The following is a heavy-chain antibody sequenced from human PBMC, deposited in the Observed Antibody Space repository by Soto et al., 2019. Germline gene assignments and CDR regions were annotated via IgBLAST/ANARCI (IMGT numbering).Heavy chain of an antibody. D-gene: IGHD2-2*01. V-gene: IGHV3-7*05. CDR3: ARDDDVVVPAARAPYYYYYGMDV. Sequence: GGSLRLSCAAPGFTFSSYWMSWVRQAPGKGLEWVANIKQDGSEKYYVDSVKGRFTISRDNAKNSLYLQMNSLRAEDTAVYYCARDDDVVVPAARAPYYYYYGMDVWGQGTTVTVSS. J-gene: IGHJ6*02. CDR1: GFTFSSYW. CDR2: IKQDGSEK.